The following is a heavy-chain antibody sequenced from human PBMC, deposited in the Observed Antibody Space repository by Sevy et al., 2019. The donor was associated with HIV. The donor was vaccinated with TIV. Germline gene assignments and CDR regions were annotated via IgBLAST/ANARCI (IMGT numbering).Heavy chain of an antibody. D-gene: IGHD6-13*01. Sequence: GGSLRLSCAASGFSFSSYSVSWVRQAPGKGLEWLASIGSSNSYIYYADSVKGRFTISRDNAKNSLFLHMNTLRAEDTAVYDCARSYSSSWYILYYFEYWGQGTPVSVSS. CDR2: IGSSNSYI. J-gene: IGHJ4*02. CDR1: GFSFSSYS. CDR3: ARSYSSSWYILYYFEY. V-gene: IGHV3-21*01.